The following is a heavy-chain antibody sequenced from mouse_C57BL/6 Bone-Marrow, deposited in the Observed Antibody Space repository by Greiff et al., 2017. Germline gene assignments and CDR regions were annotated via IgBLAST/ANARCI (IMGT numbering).Heavy chain of an antibody. Sequence: VQLQQSGAELMKPGASVQLSCKATGYTFTGSWIEWVKQRPGHGLEWIGEILPGSGSTNYNEKFKGKATFTADTSSHTAYMQLSSLTTEDSAIYYCARTGYYYGSSYWFAYWGQGTLVTVSA. CDR2: ILPGSGST. D-gene: IGHD1-1*01. V-gene: IGHV1-9*01. CDR1: GYTFTGSW. CDR3: ARTGYYYGSSYWFAY. J-gene: IGHJ3*01.